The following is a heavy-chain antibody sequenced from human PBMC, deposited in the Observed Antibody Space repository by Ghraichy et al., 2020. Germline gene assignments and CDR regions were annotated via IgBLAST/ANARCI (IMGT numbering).Heavy chain of an antibody. CDR2: IIPILGIA. Sequence: SVKVSCKASGGTFSSYTISWVRQAPGQGLEWMGRIIPILGIANYAQKFQGRVTITADKSTSTAYMELSSLRSEDTAVYYCARSSNDYSNQILYYYYYGMDVWGQGTTVTVSS. V-gene: IGHV1-69*02. CDR3: ARSSNDYSNQILYYYYYGMDV. CDR1: GGTFSSYT. J-gene: IGHJ6*02. D-gene: IGHD4-11*01.